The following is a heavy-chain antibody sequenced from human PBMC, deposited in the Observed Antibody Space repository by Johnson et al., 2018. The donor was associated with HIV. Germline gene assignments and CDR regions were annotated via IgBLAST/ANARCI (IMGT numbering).Heavy chain of an antibody. CDR2: IYSGGST. V-gene: IGHV3-66*01. J-gene: IGHJ3*02. CDR3: AREDQNWNYDHAFDI. Sequence: MLLVESGGDLVQPGGSLRLSCAVSGFTVSSNYMSWVRRAPGKGLEWVSVIYSGGSTYYADSVKGRFTISRDNSKNTLYLQMNSLRAEDTAVYYCAREDQNWNYDHAFDIWGQGTMVTVSS. D-gene: IGHD1-7*01. CDR1: GFTVSSNY.